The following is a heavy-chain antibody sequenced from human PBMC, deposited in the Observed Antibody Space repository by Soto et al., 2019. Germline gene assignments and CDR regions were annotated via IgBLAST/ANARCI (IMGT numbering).Heavy chain of an antibody. CDR2: INHSGST. V-gene: IGHV4-34*01. D-gene: IGHD3-9*01. CDR1: GGSFSGYY. Sequence: SETLSLTCAVYGGSFSGYYWSWIRQPPGKGLEWIGEINHSGSTNYNPSLKSRVTISVDTSKNQFSLKLSSVTAADTAVYYCARTRMAILTGYYNYYYYMDVWGKGTTVTVSS. J-gene: IGHJ6*03. CDR3: ARTRMAILTGYYNYYYYMDV.